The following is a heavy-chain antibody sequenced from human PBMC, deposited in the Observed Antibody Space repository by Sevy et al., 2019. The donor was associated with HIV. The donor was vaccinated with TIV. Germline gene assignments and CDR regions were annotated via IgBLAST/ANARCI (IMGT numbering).Heavy chain of an antibody. CDR3: AREGHRIAARQGKVFDY. CDR1: GFTFSSYA. J-gene: IGHJ4*02. CDR2: ISYDGSNK. V-gene: IGHV3-30-3*01. D-gene: IGHD6-6*01. Sequence: GGCLRLSCAASGFTFSSYAMHWVRQAPGKGLEWVAVISYDGSNKYYADSVKGRFTISRDNSKNTLYLQMNSLRAEVTAVYYCAREGHRIAARQGKVFDYWGQGTLVTVSS.